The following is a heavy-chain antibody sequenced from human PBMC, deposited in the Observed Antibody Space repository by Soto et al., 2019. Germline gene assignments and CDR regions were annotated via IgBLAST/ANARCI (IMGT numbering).Heavy chain of an antibody. Sequence: GESLKISCEGSGYTFTYYWIGWVRQGPGKGLEWMGVTYPFDSDTRYSPSFQGRVTISAVQSTNTAYLELSRLQAADTAIYYCGRNYGGANPGIDYWGQGTLVTVSS. CDR3: GRNYGGANPGIDY. CDR2: TYPFDSDT. D-gene: IGHD3-16*01. V-gene: IGHV5-51*01. CDR1: GYTFTYYW. J-gene: IGHJ4*01.